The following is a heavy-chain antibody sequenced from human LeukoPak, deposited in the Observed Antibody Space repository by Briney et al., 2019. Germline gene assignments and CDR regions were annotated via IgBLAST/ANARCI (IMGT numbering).Heavy chain of an antibody. Sequence: PGGSLRLSCAASGFTFSSYSMNWVRQAPGKGLEWVSFISSSGSYRNFADSVKGRFTISRDNAKNSLYLQMNSLRAEDTAVYYCARSAVVPAPYYYYYMDVWGKGTTVTVSS. CDR1: GFTFSSYS. CDR2: ISSSGSYR. V-gene: IGHV3-21*01. D-gene: IGHD2-2*01. J-gene: IGHJ6*03. CDR3: ARSAVVPAPYYYYYMDV.